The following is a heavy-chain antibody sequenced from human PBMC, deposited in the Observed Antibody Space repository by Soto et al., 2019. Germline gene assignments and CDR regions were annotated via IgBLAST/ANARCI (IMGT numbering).Heavy chain of an antibody. CDR3: ARGGPGTYFDY. CDR1: GFTFSSYA. V-gene: IGHV3-23*01. Sequence: EVQLLDSGGGLVQPGGSLRLSCAASGFTFSSYAMNWVRQAPGKGLEWVSVISGSGDSTYYADSVKGRFTISRDNSKNTLYLQMNSLRAEDTAVYYCARGGPGTYFDYGGQGTLVTVSS. D-gene: IGHD6-13*01. CDR2: ISGSGDST. J-gene: IGHJ4*02.